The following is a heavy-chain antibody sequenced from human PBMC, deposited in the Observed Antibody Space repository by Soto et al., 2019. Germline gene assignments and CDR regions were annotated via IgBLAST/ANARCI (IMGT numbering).Heavy chain of an antibody. D-gene: IGHD3-3*01. CDR3: ARVPRSYYDFWSQPYYGMDV. J-gene: IGHJ6*02. V-gene: IGHV4-30-4*01. CDR2: IYYSGST. CDR1: GGSISSGDYY. Sequence: SETLSLTCTVSGGSISSGDYYWSWIRQPPGKGLEWIGYIYYSGSTYYNPSLKSRVTISVDTSKNQFFLKLSSVTAADTAVYYCARVPRSYYDFWSQPYYGMDVWGQGTTVTVSS.